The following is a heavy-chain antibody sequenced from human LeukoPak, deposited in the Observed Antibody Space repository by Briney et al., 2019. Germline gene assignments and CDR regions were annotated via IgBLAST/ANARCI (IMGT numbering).Heavy chain of an antibody. CDR3: ARDAAETNPRYFDY. V-gene: IGHV3-30*02. CDR2: IRYDGSNK. D-gene: IGHD1-1*01. Sequence: GGSLRLSCAASGFTFSSYWMSWVRQAPGKGLEWVAFIRYDGSNKYYADSVKGRFTISRDNSKNTLYLQMNSLRAEDTAVYYCARDAAETNPRYFDYWGQGTLVTVSS. CDR1: GFTFSSYW. J-gene: IGHJ4*02.